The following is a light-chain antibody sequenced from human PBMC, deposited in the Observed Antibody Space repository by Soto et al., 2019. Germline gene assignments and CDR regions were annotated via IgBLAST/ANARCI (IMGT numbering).Light chain of an antibody. J-gene: IGLJ1*01. CDR2: EGS. V-gene: IGLV2-23*01. CDR3: CSYAGSSPYV. Sequence: SVLTQPASVSGSPGQSITISCTGTSSEVGSYNLVSWYQQHPGKAPKLMIYEGSRRPSGVSNRFSGSKSGNTASLTISGLQAEDEADYYCCSYAGSSPYVFGTGTKVTVL. CDR1: SSEVGSYNL.